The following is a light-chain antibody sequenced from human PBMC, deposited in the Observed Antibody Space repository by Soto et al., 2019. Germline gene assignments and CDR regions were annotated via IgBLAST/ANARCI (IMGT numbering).Light chain of an antibody. CDR1: SGSIASNY. Sequence: NFMLTQPHSVSESPGKTVTISCTGSSGSIASNYVQWYQQRPGSAPTTVIYEDNQRPSGVPHRFSGSIDSSSNSASLTISGLKTEDEADYSCQSYDSSNQVFGGGTKLTVL. CDR2: EDN. CDR3: QSYDSSNQV. J-gene: IGLJ2*01. V-gene: IGLV6-57*02.